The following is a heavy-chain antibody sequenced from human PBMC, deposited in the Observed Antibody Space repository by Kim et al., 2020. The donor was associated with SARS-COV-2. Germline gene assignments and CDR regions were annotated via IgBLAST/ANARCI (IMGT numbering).Heavy chain of an antibody. D-gene: IGHD3-22*01. V-gene: IGHV3-21*01. CDR1: GFTFSSYS. CDR2: ISSSSSYI. Sequence: GGSLRLSCAASGFTFSSYSMNWVRQAPGKGLEWVSSISSSSSYIYYADSVKGRFTISRDNAKNSLYLQMNSLRAEDTAVYYCAGADSSGYYYGYYFDYWGQGTLVAVSS. CDR3: AGADSSGYYYGYYFDY. J-gene: IGHJ4*02.